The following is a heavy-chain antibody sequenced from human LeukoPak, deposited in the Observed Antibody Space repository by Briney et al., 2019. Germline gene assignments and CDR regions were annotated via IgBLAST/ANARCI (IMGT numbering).Heavy chain of an antibody. CDR3: ARDSGGYCSGGSCYPLLSFDY. V-gene: IGHV1-18*01. Sequence: ASVKVSCKASGYTFTSYGISWVRQAPGQGLEWMGWISAYNGNTNYAQKLQGRVTMTTDTSTSTAYMELRSLRSDDTAVYYCARDSGGYCSGGSCYPLLSFDYWGQGTLVTVSS. D-gene: IGHD2-15*01. J-gene: IGHJ4*02. CDR1: GYTFTSYG. CDR2: ISAYNGNT.